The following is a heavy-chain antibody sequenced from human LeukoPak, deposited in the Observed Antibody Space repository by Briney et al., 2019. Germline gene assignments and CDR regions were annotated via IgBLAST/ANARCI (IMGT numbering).Heavy chain of an antibody. Sequence: GGSLRLSCAASGFTFSSYWMSWVRQAPGKGPEWVANIKQDGSEKYYVDSVKGRFTISRDNAKNSLYLQMNSLRAEDTAVYYCARVLGVVPAATTYDYFDYWGQGTLVTVSS. V-gene: IGHV3-7*01. CDR1: GFTFSSYW. J-gene: IGHJ4*02. CDR2: IKQDGSEK. CDR3: ARVLGVVPAATTYDYFDY. D-gene: IGHD2-2*01.